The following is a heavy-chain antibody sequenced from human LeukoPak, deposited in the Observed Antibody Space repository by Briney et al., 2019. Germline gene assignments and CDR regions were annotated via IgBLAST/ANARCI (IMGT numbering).Heavy chain of an antibody. D-gene: IGHD1-26*01. Sequence: TSGGSLRLSCAASGFTFNKAWMNWVRQAPGMGLEWVGRIKTKTDGGTADYAEPVKGRFTISGDDSENTLYLQMNNLKTEDTAVYYCTTYRDPRVGLTYFHFYAMDVWGQGTTVTVSS. J-gene: IGHJ6*02. CDR3: TTYRDPRVGLTYFHFYAMDV. V-gene: IGHV3-15*01. CDR2: IKTKTDGGTA. CDR1: GFTFNKAW.